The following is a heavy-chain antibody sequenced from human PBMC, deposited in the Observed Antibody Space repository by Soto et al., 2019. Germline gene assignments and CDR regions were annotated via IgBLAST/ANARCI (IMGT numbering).Heavy chain of an antibody. V-gene: IGHV3-9*01. CDR1: GFTFDDYA. J-gene: IGHJ6*02. CDR2: ISWNSGSI. CDR3: AKAPGWNYSHYGMDV. D-gene: IGHD1-7*01. Sequence: LRLSCAASGFTFDDYAMHWVRQAPGKGLEWVSGISWNSGSIGYADSVKGRFTISRDNAKNSLYLQMNSLRAEDTALYYCAKAPGWNYSHYGMDVWGQGTTVTVSS.